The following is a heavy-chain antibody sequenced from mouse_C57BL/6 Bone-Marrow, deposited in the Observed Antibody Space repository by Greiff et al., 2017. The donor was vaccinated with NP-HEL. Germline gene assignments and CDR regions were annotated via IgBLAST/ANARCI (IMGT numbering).Heavy chain of an antibody. J-gene: IGHJ3*01. D-gene: IGHD2-5*01. CDR2: IWSGGST. CDR3: ARGDYSNYGGDWFAY. CDR1: GFSLTSYG. Sequence: VQLQESGPGLVQPSQSLSITCTVSGFSLTSYGVHWVRQSPGKGLEWLGVIWSGGSTDYNAAFISRLSISKDNSKSQVFFKMNSLQADDTAIYYCARGDYSNYGGDWFAYWGQGTLVTVSA. V-gene: IGHV2-2*01.